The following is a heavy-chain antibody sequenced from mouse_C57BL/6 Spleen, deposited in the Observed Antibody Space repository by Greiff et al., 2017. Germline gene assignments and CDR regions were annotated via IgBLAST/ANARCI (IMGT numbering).Heavy chain of an antibody. J-gene: IGHJ2*01. D-gene: IGHD1-1*01. CDR2: ISSGSSTI. CDR3: ARGGYYGSSPFDY. Sequence: EVMLVESGGGLVKPGGSLKLSCAASGFTFSDYGMHWVRQAPEKGLEWVAYISSGSSTIYYAATVKGRFTISRDNAKHTLFLQMTSLRSEDTAMYYCARGGYYGSSPFDYWGQGTTLTVSS. V-gene: IGHV5-17*01. CDR1: GFTFSDYG.